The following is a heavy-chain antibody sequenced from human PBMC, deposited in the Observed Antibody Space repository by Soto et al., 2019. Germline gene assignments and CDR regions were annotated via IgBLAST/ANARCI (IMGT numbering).Heavy chain of an antibody. D-gene: IGHD3-3*01. CDR2: ITGSGDST. CDR3: AKAASYDFWSGYNSYMDV. CDR1: GFTFSSYA. Sequence: GGSLRLSCAASGFTFSSYAMSWVRQAPGKGLEWVSAITGSGDSTYYADSVKGRVTISRDNSKNTLYVQMNSLRAEDTAEYYCAKAASYDFWSGYNSYMDVWGKGTTVTVSS. J-gene: IGHJ6*03. V-gene: IGHV3-23*01.